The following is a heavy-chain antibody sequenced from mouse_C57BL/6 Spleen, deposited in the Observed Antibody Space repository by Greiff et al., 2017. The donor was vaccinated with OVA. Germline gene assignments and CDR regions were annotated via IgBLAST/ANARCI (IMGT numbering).Heavy chain of an antibody. D-gene: IGHD2-4*01. Sequence: VQLKESGPGLVKPSQSLSLTCSVTGYSITSGYYWNWIRQFPGNKLEWMGYISYDGSNNYNPSLKNRISITRDTSKNQFFLKLNSVTTEDTATYYCAREIYDYDGRAWFAYWGQGTLVTVSA. J-gene: IGHJ3*01. V-gene: IGHV3-6*01. CDR1: GYSITSGYY. CDR2: ISYDGSN. CDR3: AREIYDYDGRAWFAY.